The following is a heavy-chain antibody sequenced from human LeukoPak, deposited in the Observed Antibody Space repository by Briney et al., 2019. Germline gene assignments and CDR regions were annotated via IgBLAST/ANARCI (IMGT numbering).Heavy chain of an antibody. CDR3: ARGRKHVLRFLEWLPYYYYMDV. J-gene: IGHJ6*03. D-gene: IGHD3-3*01. CDR1: GGSFSGYY. CDR2: INHSGST. V-gene: IGHV4-34*01. Sequence: PSETLSLTCAVYGGSFSGYYWSWIRQPPGKGLEWIGEINHSGSTNYNPSLKSRVTISVDTSKNQFSLKLSSVTAADTAVYHCARGRKHVLRFLEWLPYYYYMDVWGKGTTVTVSS.